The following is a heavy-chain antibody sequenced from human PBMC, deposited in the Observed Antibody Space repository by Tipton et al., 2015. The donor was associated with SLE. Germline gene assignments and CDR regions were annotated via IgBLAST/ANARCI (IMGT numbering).Heavy chain of an antibody. Sequence: TLSLTCTFSGGSISSYYWSWIRQPPGKGLEWIGYIHYSGNTYYNPSLKSRVTISVDTSKNQFSLKLSSVTAADTAVYYCARQDYDSSGYYLQDFDYWGQGTLVTVSS. V-gene: IGHV4-59*08. CDR2: IHYSGNT. CDR3: ARQDYDSSGYYLQDFDY. J-gene: IGHJ4*02. D-gene: IGHD3-22*01. CDR1: GGSISSYY.